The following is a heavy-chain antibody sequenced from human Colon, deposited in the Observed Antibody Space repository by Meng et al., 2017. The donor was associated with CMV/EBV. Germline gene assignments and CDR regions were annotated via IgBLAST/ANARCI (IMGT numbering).Heavy chain of an antibody. J-gene: IGHJ5*02. Sequence: ASRKASGYPFTGYDWHGVLPAAGQGHEWTGWINPQSGGTNYAQKFPGKVTMTRVTSISTADIELSRLGSHDTAGYYDASEQFDPWGQGTLVTVSS. CDR1: GYPFTGYD. CDR3: ASEQFDP. CDR2: INPQSGGT. V-gene: IGHV1-2*02.